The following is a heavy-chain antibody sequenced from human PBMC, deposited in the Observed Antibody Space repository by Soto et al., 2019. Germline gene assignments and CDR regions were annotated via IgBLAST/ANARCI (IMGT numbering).Heavy chain of an antibody. CDR1: GFTFSSYW. Sequence: GGSLRLSCVASGFTFSSYWMYWVRLAPGKGLVCVSRINGDGSRTSYADSVKGRFTISRDNAKNTLYLQMNSLRAEDTAVYYCARDPGQAGTCNYFDYRGQGTLVTVSS. CDR3: ARDPGQAGTCNYFDY. D-gene: IGHD6-13*01. CDR2: INGDGSRT. J-gene: IGHJ4*02. V-gene: IGHV3-74*01.